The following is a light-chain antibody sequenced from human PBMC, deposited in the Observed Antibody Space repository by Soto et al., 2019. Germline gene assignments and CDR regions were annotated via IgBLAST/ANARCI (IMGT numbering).Light chain of an antibody. V-gene: IGLV2-14*01. Sequence: VLTQPASVSGSPGQSITISCTGSSSDVGAYTSVSWYQQHPGKAPKVMIYEVSNRPSGVSNRFSGSKSGNTASLTISGLQAEDEGHYYCSSYTSDNRSYVFGTGTKVT. CDR1: SSDVGAYTS. J-gene: IGLJ1*01. CDR2: EVS. CDR3: SSYTSDNRSYV.